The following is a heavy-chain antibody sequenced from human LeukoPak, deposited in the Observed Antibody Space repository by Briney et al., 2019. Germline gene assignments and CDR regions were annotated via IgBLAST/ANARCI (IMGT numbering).Heavy chain of an antibody. Sequence: GGSLRLSCAASGFTLSSNYMSWVRQAPGKGLEWVSVIYSGGSTYYADSVKGRFTISRHNSKNTLYLQMNSLRAEDTAVYYCASLAGTMIVDWGQGTLVTVSS. CDR1: GFTLSSNY. CDR3: ASLAGTMIVD. D-gene: IGHD3-22*01. V-gene: IGHV3-53*04. CDR2: IYSGGST. J-gene: IGHJ4*02.